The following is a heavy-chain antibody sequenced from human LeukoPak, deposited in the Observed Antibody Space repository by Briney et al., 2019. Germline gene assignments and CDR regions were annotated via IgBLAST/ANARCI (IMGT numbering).Heavy chain of an antibody. D-gene: IGHD2/OR15-2a*01. CDR2: INQDGSEK. CDR1: GFIVTNYW. V-gene: IGHV3-7*05. Sequence: PGRSLRLSCAASGFIVTNYWMNWVRQAPGKGLEWVANINQDGSEKYYVDSVKGRFTISRDITKNSVYLQMNSLRVEDTAVYYCARNRGVDYWGQGTLVTVSS. CDR3: ARNRGVDY. J-gene: IGHJ4*02.